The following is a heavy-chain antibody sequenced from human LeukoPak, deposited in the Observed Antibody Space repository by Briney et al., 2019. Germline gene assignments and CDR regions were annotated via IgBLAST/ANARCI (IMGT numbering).Heavy chain of an antibody. V-gene: IGHV3-74*01. Sequence: GGSLRLSCAASGFTFSNYWMSWVRQAPGQGLVWVSCINSDGRSTIYADSVKGRFTISSDNAKSTLYLQMNSLRAEDTAVYYCARDLVVVAANLWCDPGGQGTLVTVSS. CDR2: INSDGRST. D-gene: IGHD2-15*01. J-gene: IGHJ5*02. CDR1: GFTFSNYW. CDR3: ARDLVVVAANLWCDP.